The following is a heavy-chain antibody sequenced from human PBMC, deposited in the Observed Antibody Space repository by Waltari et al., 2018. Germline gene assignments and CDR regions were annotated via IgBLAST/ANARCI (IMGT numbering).Heavy chain of an antibody. CDR1: GFTFDDYA. D-gene: IGHD3-16*01. Sequence: EVQLVESGGGSVQPGRSLRLSCAASGFTFDDYAMHWVRQAPGKGLEWVAGINWNSGNIRYADSVKGRFIISRDNAKNSLYLQMNSLRDEDTAFYYCVKSAGGATIWLVFDDWGQGTLVTVSS. J-gene: IGHJ4*02. V-gene: IGHV3-9*01. CDR2: INWNSGNI. CDR3: VKSAGGATIWLVFDD.